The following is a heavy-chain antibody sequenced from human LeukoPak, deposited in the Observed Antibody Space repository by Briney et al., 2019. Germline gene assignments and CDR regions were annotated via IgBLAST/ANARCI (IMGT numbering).Heavy chain of an antibody. J-gene: IGHJ4*02. V-gene: IGHV3-11*01. CDR2: ITSSGSTI. CDR1: GFSFSDNY. D-gene: IGHD4-17*01. Sequence: PGGSLRLSCVTSGFSFSDNYMSWFRLSPGKGLEWVSYITSSGSTIEYADSVKGRSTISRDNAESSLYLQMNDVRPEDTAVYYCARDPDYGDPYWGQGTLVTVSS. CDR3: ARDPDYGDPY.